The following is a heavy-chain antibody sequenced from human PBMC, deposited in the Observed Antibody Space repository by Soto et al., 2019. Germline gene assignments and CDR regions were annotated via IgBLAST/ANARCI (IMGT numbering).Heavy chain of an antibody. D-gene: IGHD6-19*01. V-gene: IGHV1-18*01. Sequence: QVQLVQSGAEVKKPGASVKVSCKASGYTFTSYGISWVRQAPGQGLEWMGWISAYNGNTNYAQKLQGRVTMTTDTSTSPAYMELRSMRSDDTAVYYCARDIVDSSGWYDGAYYFDYWGQGTLVTVSS. CDR1: GYTFTSYG. CDR2: ISAYNGNT. J-gene: IGHJ4*02. CDR3: ARDIVDSSGWYDGAYYFDY.